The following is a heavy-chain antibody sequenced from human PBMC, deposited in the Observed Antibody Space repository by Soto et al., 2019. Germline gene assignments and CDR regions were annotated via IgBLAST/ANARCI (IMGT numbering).Heavy chain of an antibody. V-gene: IGHV1-69*04. CDR3: ARDGLVDIVVVPAATYYYYYMDV. Sequence: SVTVSCKASGGTFSSYTISWVRQAPGQGLEWMGRIIPILGIANYAQKFQGRVTITADKSTSTAYMELSSLRSEDTAVYYCARDGLVDIVVVPAATYYYYYMDVWGKGTTVTV. CDR1: GGTFSSYT. D-gene: IGHD2-2*03. CDR2: IIPILGIA. J-gene: IGHJ6*03.